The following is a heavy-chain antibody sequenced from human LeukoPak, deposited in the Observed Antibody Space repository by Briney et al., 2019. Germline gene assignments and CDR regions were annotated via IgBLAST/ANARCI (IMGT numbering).Heavy chain of an antibody. Sequence: SETLSLTCAVYGGSFSGYYWSWIRQPPGKGLEWIGEINHSGSTNYNPSLKSRVTISVDTSKNQFSLKLSSVTDADTAVYYCARGGIYGAIPPFWYFDYWGQGTLVTVSS. D-gene: IGHD4-17*01. CDR3: ARGGIYGAIPPFWYFDY. V-gene: IGHV4-34*01. CDR2: INHSGST. CDR1: GGSFSGYY. J-gene: IGHJ4*02.